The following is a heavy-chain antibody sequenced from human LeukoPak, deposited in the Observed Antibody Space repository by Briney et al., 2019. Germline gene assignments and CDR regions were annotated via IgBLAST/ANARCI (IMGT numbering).Heavy chain of an antibody. CDR3: ARLSRGLRRDAFDI. CDR1: GYSFISYW. J-gene: IGHJ3*02. D-gene: IGHD5-12*01. Sequence: GESLKISCKGSGYSFISYWIGGVRQMPGKGLEWMGIIYPGDSDTRYSPSFQGQVTISADKSISTAYLQWSSLKASDTAMFYCARLSRGLRRDAFDIWGQGTKVTVSS. CDR2: IYPGDSDT. V-gene: IGHV5-51*01.